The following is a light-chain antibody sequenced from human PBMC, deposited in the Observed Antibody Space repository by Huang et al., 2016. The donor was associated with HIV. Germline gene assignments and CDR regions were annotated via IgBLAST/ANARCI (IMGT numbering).Light chain of an antibody. V-gene: IGKV4-1*01. Sequence: DIVMTQSPDSLAVSLGERDTINCKSSQSVLYSSNNKNYVAWYQQTPGQPPKLLIYCATTRESGFPDRFSGSGSETDFTLTISSLQAEDVAVYYCQQYYSTLTFGGGTKVEIK. CDR3: QQYYSTLT. CDR2: CAT. J-gene: IGKJ4*01. CDR1: QSVLYSSNNKNY.